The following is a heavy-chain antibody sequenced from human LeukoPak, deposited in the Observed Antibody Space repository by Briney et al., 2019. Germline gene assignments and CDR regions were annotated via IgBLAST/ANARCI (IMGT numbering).Heavy chain of an antibody. CDR2: IYYSGST. D-gene: IGHD4-17*01. CDR3: ARLRTTVTGSVDS. J-gene: IGHJ4*02. Sequence: SETLSLTCTVSGFSISSSNYYWGWIRQPPGKGLEWIGNIYYSGSTYYNPSLKSRVTISVDTSKNQFSLKLSSVTATDTAVYYCARLRTTVTGSVDSWGQGTLVTVSA. CDR1: GFSISSSNYY. V-gene: IGHV4-39*01.